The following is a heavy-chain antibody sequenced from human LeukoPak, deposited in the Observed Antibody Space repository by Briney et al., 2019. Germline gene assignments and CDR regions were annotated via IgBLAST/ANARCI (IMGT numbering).Heavy chain of an antibody. CDR3: ARGLVVVTATHYYYYGMDV. J-gene: IGHJ6*02. V-gene: IGHV4-34*01. Sequence: KASETLSLTCAVYGGSFSGYYWSWSRQPPGKGLEWIGEINHSGSTNYNPSLKSRVTISVDTSKNQFSLKLSSVTAADTAVYYCARGLVVVTATHYYYYGMDVWGQGTTVTVSS. D-gene: IGHD2-21*02. CDR2: INHSGST. CDR1: GGSFSGYY.